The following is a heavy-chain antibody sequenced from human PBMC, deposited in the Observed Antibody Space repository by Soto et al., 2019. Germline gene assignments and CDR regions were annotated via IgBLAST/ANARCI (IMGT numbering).Heavy chain of an antibody. D-gene: IGHD6-19*01. J-gene: IGHJ4*02. CDR1: GFSLANFP. V-gene: IGHV3-48*02. CDR3: AKGPYTNIGWPYYCDS. CDR2: ISPRGDNI. Sequence: SGGSLRLSCVASGFSLANFPMNWVRQTPGKGLEWISYISPRGDNIYYAESVKGRFTISRDNARNSLFLQMNSLRDEDAALYYCAKGPYTNIGWPYYCDSWDQGVPVTVSS.